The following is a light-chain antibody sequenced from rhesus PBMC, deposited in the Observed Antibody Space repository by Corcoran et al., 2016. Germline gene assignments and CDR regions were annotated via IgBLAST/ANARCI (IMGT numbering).Light chain of an antibody. V-gene: IGKV1S14*01. J-gene: IGKJ4*01. CDR2: YSS. CDR3: PQHNSYPLT. Sequence: DIQMTQSQSYLSASVGDTVTITGRASKGSSNDLAWYQQKQGKAPKPLIYYSSNLESGGPSRFSGSGSGTDFTLTISRLQPEEFSIYYCPQHNSYPLTFGGGTKVAIK. CDR1: KGSSND.